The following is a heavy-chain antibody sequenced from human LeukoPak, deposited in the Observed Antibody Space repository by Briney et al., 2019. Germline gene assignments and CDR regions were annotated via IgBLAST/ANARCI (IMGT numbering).Heavy chain of an antibody. CDR1: GYSISSGYY. D-gene: IGHD6-19*01. Sequence: SETLSLTCAVSGYSISSGYYWGWIRQPPGKGLEWIGSIYHSGNTYYNPSLKSRVTISVDTSKNQFSLKLSSVTAADTAVYYCARASSGWYGGHYYFDYWGQGTLVTVSS. CDR3: ARASSGWYGGHYYFDY. J-gene: IGHJ4*02. V-gene: IGHV4-38-2*01. CDR2: IYHSGNT.